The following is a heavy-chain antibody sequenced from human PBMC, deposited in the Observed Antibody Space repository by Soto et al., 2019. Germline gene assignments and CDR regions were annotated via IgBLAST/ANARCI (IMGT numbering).Heavy chain of an antibody. CDR3: AREYCSGGSSYLYLAY. J-gene: IGHJ4*02. Sequence: SVKVSCKASGGTFSSYAISWVRQPPGQGLEWMGGIIPIFGTANYAQKFQGRVTITADASTSTAYMELSRLRSDDTAVYYCAREYCSGGSSYLYLAYWGQGTLVTVSS. CDR1: GGTFSSYA. V-gene: IGHV1-69*13. D-gene: IGHD2-15*01. CDR2: IIPIFGTA.